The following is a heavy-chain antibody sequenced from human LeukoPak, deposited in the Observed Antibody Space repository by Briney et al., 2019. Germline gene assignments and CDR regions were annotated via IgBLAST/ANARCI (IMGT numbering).Heavy chain of an antibody. CDR1: DDSITMYY. D-gene: IGHD1-1*01. J-gene: IGHJ6*03. CDR2: VDHTGST. Sequence: SETLSLTCTVSDDSITMYYWTWIRQPPGKRLEWIGYVDHTGSTNFNPSLNGRVSISRDTSKNLFSLRLRSVTAADTAVYFCARGRVSSSTWYSTYYYYFYMDVWGKGTTVTVSS. V-gene: IGHV4-59*01. CDR3: ARGRVSSSTWYSTYYYYFYMDV.